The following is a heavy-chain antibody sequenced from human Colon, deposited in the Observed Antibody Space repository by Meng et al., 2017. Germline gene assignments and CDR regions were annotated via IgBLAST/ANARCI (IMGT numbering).Heavy chain of an antibody. Sequence: QVKLNESGPGLVQPSQTLSLMCGVSGGSISCDGYYWSWIRQHPGKGLEWIGYVHDSGDNYYKSSLKSRITISIDTSEHQFSLKLKSVTAADTAVYYCARDPSNRGAFFDPWGQGTLVTVSS. V-gene: IGHV4-31*11. J-gene: IGHJ5*02. CDR3: ARDPSNRGAFFDP. CDR2: VHDSGDN. D-gene: IGHD3-10*01. CDR1: GGSISCDGYY.